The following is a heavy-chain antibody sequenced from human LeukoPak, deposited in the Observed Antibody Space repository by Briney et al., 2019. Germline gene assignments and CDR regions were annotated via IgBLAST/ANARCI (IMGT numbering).Heavy chain of an antibody. CDR2: ISYDGSNK. CDR1: GFTFSSYA. J-gene: IGHJ4*02. V-gene: IGHV3-30-3*01. CDR3: ARVRIREANFDY. Sequence: PGGSLRLSCAASGFTFSSYAMHWVRQAPGKGLEWVAVISYDGSNKYYADSVKGRFTISRVNSKNTLYLQMNSLRAEDTAVYYCARVRIREANFDYWGQGTLVTVSS.